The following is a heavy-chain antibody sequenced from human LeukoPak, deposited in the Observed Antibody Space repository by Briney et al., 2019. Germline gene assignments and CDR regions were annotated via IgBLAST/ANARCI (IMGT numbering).Heavy chain of an antibody. CDR1: GFTFGDYA. Sequence: GGSLRLSCSTSGFTFGDYAMSWVRQAPGGGVGWMGFIRNSGESGITTYPPSVGGRFIISRDDSKSIAYLQMNSLKTEDTAMYYCTREQDSGYYIILNWGQRTLVTVSS. D-gene: IGHD5-12*01. CDR2: IRNSGESGIT. J-gene: IGHJ4*02. V-gene: IGHV3-49*04. CDR3: TREQDSGYYIILN.